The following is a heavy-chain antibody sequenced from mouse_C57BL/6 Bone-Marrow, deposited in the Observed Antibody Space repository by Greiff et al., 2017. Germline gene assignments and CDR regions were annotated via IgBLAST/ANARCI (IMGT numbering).Heavy chain of an antibody. J-gene: IGHJ1*03. CDR1: DSEVFPIAY. CDR2: ILPSIGRT. D-gene: IGHD2-5*01. CDR3: ARAYSNYLYWYFDV. Sequence: QVQLQQSGSELRRPGSSVKLSCKDFDSEVFPIAYMSWVRQKPGHGFEWIGGILPSIGRTIYGEKFEDKATLDADTLSNTAYLELNSLTSEDSAIYYCARAYSNYLYWYFDVWGTGTTVTVSS. V-gene: IGHV15-2*01.